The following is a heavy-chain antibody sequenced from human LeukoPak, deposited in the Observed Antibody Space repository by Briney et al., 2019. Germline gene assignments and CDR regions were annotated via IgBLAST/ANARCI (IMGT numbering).Heavy chain of an antibody. CDR2: IWYDGSNI. CDR1: EFTFSNYA. V-gene: IGHV3-30*02. J-gene: IGHJ3*02. Sequence: GGSLRLSCAASEFTFSNYAMYWVRQAPGKGLEWVAIIWYDGSNIYYADSVKGRFTISRDNSKNTLYLQMNSLRAEDTAVYYCAKEGSDAFDIWSQGTMVTVSS. CDR3: AKEGSDAFDI.